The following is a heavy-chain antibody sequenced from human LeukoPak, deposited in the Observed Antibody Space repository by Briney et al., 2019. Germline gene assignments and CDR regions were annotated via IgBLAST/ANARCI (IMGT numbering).Heavy chain of an antibody. J-gene: IGHJ4*02. V-gene: IGHV3-30*03. CDR3: ARDGEDTTMFDF. Sequence: PGGSLRLSCAASGFMFSNYGMHWVRQAPGKGLEWVALISYDGSNKYYADSVKGRFTISRDNAKNSLYLQMNSLRDEDTAVYYCARDGEDTTMFDFWGQGTLVTVSP. CDR1: GFMFSNYG. D-gene: IGHD5-18*01. CDR2: ISYDGSNK.